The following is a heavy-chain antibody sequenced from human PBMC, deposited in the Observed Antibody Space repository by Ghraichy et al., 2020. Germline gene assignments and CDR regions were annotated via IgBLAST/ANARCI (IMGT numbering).Heavy chain of an antibody. D-gene: IGHD2-2*01. CDR2: IYHSGST. V-gene: IGHV4-4*02. CDR1: GGSISSSNW. Sequence: SETLSLTCAVSGGSISSSNWWSWVRQPPGKGLEWIGEIYHSGSTNYNPSLKSRVTISVDKSKNQFSLKLSSVTAADTAVYYCARDFCSSTSCYAGVFDYWGQGTLVTVSS. CDR3: ARDFCSSTSCYAGVFDY. J-gene: IGHJ4*02.